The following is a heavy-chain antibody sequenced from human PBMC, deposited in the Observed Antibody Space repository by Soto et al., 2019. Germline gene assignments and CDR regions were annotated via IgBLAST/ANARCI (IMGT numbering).Heavy chain of an antibody. D-gene: IGHD6-19*01. Sequence: PGESLKISCKGSGYSFTSYWIGWVRQMPGKGLEWMGIIYPGDSDTRYSPSFQGQVTISADKSISTAYLQWSSLKASDTAMYYCARSHLVVAVAGTNFDDWGQGTRVTVSS. V-gene: IGHV5-51*01. CDR2: IYPGDSDT. J-gene: IGHJ4*02. CDR3: ARSHLVVAVAGTNFDD. CDR1: GYSFTSYW.